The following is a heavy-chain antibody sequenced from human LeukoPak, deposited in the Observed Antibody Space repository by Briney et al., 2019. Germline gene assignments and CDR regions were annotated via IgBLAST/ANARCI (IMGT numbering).Heavy chain of an antibody. CDR1: GFTFSSYA. CDR3: VKDSGAAVAAEYYFDY. V-gene: IGHV3-64D*09. Sequence: GGTLSLSCSAYGFTFSSYAMHRVRQAQGKGLEDFSAISSNGSSTYYADSVKGRFTIYRANTKSTLYLKMSSLRGEDMSVYYGVKDSGAAVAAEYYFDYWGQGTRVTVSS. CDR2: ISSNGSST. D-gene: IGHD6-19*01. J-gene: IGHJ4*02.